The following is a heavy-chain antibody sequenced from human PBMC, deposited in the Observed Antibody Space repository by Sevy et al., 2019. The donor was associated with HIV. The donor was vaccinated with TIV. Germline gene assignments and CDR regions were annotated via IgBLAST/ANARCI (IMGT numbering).Heavy chain of an antibody. J-gene: IGHJ4*02. D-gene: IGHD4-17*01. CDR3: ARGKLDYGDYYYFDF. CDR1: GFTVSTKY. V-gene: IGHV3-53*01. CDR2: MYSAHST. Sequence: GGSLRLSCAASGFTVSTKYMSWVRQAPGKGLEWVSVMYSAHSTYYEDSVKGRFTISRDNSKNTLYLQMNSLRAEDTAVYYCARGKLDYGDYYYFDFWGQGTLVTVSS.